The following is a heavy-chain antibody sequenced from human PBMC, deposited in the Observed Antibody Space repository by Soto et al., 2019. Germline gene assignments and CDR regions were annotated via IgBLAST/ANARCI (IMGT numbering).Heavy chain of an antibody. CDR1: GFTFGNYA. D-gene: IGHD1-1*01. CDR2: IRSTAHAT. Sequence: GGSLRLSCAASGFTFGNYAMTWVRQAPGKGLEWVSSIRSTAHATFYADSVNGRFSISRDNSKNTLYLQMNSPRAEDSAIYYCAKGGTGSSVGRYMDVWGNGTTVTVSS. V-gene: IGHV3-23*01. J-gene: IGHJ6*03. CDR3: AKGGTGSSVGRYMDV.